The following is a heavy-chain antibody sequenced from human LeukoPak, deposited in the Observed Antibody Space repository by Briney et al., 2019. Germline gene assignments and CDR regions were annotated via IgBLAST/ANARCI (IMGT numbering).Heavy chain of an antibody. Sequence: ASVTVSCTSSGYTFISYYMHWVRQAPGQGLEWMGIINPSGGSTTYAQKFQGRVTMTRDTSTSTVYMELSSLRSEDTGVYYCARDGSFYFDYWGQGTLVTVSS. CDR2: INPSGGST. CDR3: ARDGSFYFDY. D-gene: IGHD1-1*01. V-gene: IGHV1-46*01. CDR1: GYTFISYY. J-gene: IGHJ4*02.